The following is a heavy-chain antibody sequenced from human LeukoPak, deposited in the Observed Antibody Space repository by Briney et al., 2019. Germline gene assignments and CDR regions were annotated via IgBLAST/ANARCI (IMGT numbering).Heavy chain of an antibody. V-gene: IGHV3-23*01. Sequence: PGGSLRLSCAASGFTFSSYAMSWVRQAPGKGLEWVSAISGSGGSTYYADSVKGRFTISRDSSKNTLYLQMNSLRAEDTAVYYCAKDPASYYYDSSGYYYVDWGQGTLVTVSS. J-gene: IGHJ4*02. CDR3: AKDPASYYYDSSGYYYVD. CDR1: GFTFSSYA. CDR2: ISGSGGST. D-gene: IGHD3-22*01.